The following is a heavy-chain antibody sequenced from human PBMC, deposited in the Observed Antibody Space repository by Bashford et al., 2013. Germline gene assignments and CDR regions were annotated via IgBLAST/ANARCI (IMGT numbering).Heavy chain of an antibody. CDR2: FDPGDFDI. Sequence: WVRQMPGKGLEWMGIFDPGDFDIRYSPSFQGQVTISADKSINTVYLQWSSLKASDTAIYFCATKLGTGDAFEFWGQGTMVTVSS. J-gene: IGHJ3*01. D-gene: IGHD1-14*01. V-gene: IGHV5-51*01. CDR3: ATKLGTGDAFEF.